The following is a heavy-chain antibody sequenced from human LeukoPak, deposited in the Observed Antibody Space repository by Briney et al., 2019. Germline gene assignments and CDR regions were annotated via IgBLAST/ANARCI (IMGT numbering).Heavy chain of an antibody. CDR2: IWYDGSNK. CDR1: GFTFSSYG. V-gene: IGHV3-33*01. D-gene: IGHD3-10*01. Sequence: GGSLRLSCAASGFTFSSYGMHWVRQAPGKGLEWVAAIWYDGSNKYYADSVKGRFTISRDNSKNTLYLQMNSLRAEDTAVYYCARDRRAGTMVRGALDYGGQGTLVTVPS. CDR3: ARDRRAGTMVRGALDY. J-gene: IGHJ4*02.